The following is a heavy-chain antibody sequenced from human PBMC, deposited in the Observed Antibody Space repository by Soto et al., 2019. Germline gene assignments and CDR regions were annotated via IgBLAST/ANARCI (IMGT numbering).Heavy chain of an antibody. Sequence: PGGSLRLCCAVSGFTFRSSPMSGVRRAPSKGLEWVAVITYDGSSKYYADSVKGRFTISRDNSKNTLYLQMNSLRAEDTAVYYCAKDRLLWFGEFRVWGKGTTVTVSS. CDR1: GFTFRSSP. CDR3: AKDRLLWFGEFRV. D-gene: IGHD3-10*01. J-gene: IGHJ6*04. CDR2: ITYDGSSK. V-gene: IGHV3-30-3*01.